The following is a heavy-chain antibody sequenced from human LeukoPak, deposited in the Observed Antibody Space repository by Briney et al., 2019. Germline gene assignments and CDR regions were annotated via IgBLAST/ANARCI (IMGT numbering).Heavy chain of an antibody. J-gene: IGHJ3*02. Sequence: SETLSLTCAVSGGSISSGGYSWSWIRQPPGKGLEWIGYIYYSGSTNYNPSLKSRVTISVDTSKNQFSLKLSSVTAADTAVYYCARSTVVTLGAFDIWGQGTMVTVSS. CDR3: ARSTVVTLGAFDI. D-gene: IGHD4-23*01. V-gene: IGHV4-61*08. CDR2: IYYSGST. CDR1: GGSISSGGYS.